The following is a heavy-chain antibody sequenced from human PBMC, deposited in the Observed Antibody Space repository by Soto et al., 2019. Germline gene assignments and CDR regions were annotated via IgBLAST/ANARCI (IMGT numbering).Heavy chain of an antibody. CDR2: INAGNGNT. CDR1: GYTFTSYA. V-gene: IGHV1-3*01. Sequence: QVQLVQSGAEVKKPGASVKVSCKASGYTFTSYAMHWVRQAPGQRLEWMGWINAGNGNTKYSQKFQGRVTITRDTSASTAYMELSSLRSEDTAVYYCARGQGHQLLYYVFDYWGQGTLVTVSS. J-gene: IGHJ4*02. CDR3: ARGQGHQLLYYVFDY. D-gene: IGHD2-2*02.